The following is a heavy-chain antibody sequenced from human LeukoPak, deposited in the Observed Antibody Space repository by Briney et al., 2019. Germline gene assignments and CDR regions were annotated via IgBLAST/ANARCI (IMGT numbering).Heavy chain of an antibody. CDR2: INHSGST. D-gene: IGHD7-27*01. CDR1: GGSFSGYY. V-gene: IGHV4-34*01. CDR3: ARVRATGAHDC. J-gene: IGHJ4*02. Sequence: PSETLSLTCAVYGGSFSGYYWSWIRHPPGKGLEWIGEINHSGSTNYHPSLKSRVTISVDTSKNQFSLKLSSVTAADTAVYCCARVRATGAHDCWGQGTLVTVSS.